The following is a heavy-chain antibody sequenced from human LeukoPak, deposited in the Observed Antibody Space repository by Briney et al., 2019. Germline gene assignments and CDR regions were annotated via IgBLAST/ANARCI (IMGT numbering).Heavy chain of an antibody. J-gene: IGHJ5*02. CDR1: GYTFTKYG. D-gene: IGHD3-10*01. Sequence: ASVTVSCKASGYTFTKYGISWVRQAPGQELEWMAWISTYDSNTRTAQKFQDSVVMTTDISTRTAYMELHSLRFDDTAVYYCARDGILIRGIISNWFDPWGQGALVTVSS. V-gene: IGHV1-18*01. CDR3: ARDGILIRGIISNWFDP. CDR2: ISTYDSNT.